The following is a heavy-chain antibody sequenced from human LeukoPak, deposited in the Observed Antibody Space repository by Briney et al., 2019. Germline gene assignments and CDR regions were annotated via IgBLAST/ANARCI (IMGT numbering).Heavy chain of an antibody. V-gene: IGHV1-46*01. CDR1: GYTFTSYY. CDR2: INPSGGST. J-gene: IGHJ4*02. D-gene: IGHD3-22*01. CDR3: ARDGVTYYYDSSGYGY. Sequence: ASVKVSCKASGYTFTSYYMHWARQAPGQGLEWMGIINPSGGSTSYAQKFQGRVTMTRDTSTSTVYMELSSLRSEDTAVYYCARDGVTYYYDSSGYGYWGQGTLVTVSS.